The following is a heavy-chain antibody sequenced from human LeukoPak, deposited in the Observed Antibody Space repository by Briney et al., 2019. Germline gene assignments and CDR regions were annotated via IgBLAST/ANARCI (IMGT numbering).Heavy chain of an antibody. V-gene: IGHV3-53*01. CDR1: GFTVSSNY. Sequence: GGSLRLSCAASGFTVSSNYMSWVRQAPGKGLEWVSGIYSGYSAYYADSVKGRFTISRDNSKNTLYLQMNSLRAEDTAVYYCARDADGDYGVWGQGTLVTVSS. CDR2: IYSGYSA. J-gene: IGHJ4*02. CDR3: ARDADGDYGV. D-gene: IGHD4-17*01.